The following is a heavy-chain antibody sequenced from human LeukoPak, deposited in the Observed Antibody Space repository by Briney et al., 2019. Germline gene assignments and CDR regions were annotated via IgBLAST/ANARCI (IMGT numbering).Heavy chain of an antibody. J-gene: IGHJ5*02. CDR2: IYYGGST. CDR3: ARGGNYWPQWWFDP. V-gene: IGHV4-59*01. Sequence: SETLSLTCTVSGGSISNYYWSWIRQPPGKGLEWIGYIYYGGSTNYNPSLKSRVTMSLDASKNQFSLELNSVTPADTAVYYCARGGNYWPQWWFDPWGRGTLVSVSS. D-gene: IGHD1-26*01. CDR1: GGSISNYY.